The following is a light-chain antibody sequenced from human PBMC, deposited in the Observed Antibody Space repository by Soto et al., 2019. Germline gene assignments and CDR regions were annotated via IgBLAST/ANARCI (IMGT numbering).Light chain of an antibody. V-gene: IGKV3-20*01. CDR3: QQFGDSLT. CDR1: QSVSNSY. Sequence: EIVLTQSPGTLSLSPGERATLSCRASQSVSNSYLAWYQHKPGRAPRLLIYGASTRATGIPDRFSGSGSGTDFTLTVSRLEPEDFAVYYCQQFGDSLTFGGGTKVDI. J-gene: IGKJ4*01. CDR2: GAS.